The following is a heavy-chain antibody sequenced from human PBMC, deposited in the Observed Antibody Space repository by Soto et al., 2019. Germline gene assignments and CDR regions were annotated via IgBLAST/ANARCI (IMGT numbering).Heavy chain of an antibody. D-gene: IGHD3-3*01. CDR1: GFSLTTSGVG. Sequence: QITLNESGPTVVKPTETLTLTCTFSGFSLTTSGVGVSCVRQSPGKAPEWLAFIYWDDDKRYSTSLKSRLTITKDTSKNQVVLTMANVDPADTATYYCAHRVLRAVFGLVTTTAIYFDFWGQGTPVVVSS. J-gene: IGHJ4*02. CDR2: IYWDDDK. CDR3: AHRVLRAVFGLVTTTAIYFDF. V-gene: IGHV2-5*02.